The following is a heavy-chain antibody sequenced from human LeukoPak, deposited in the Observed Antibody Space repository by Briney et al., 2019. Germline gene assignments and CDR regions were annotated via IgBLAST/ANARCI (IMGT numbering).Heavy chain of an antibody. CDR1: GASINDYY. CDR3: TRVVNGGHFDS. V-gene: IGHV4-59*12. J-gene: IGHJ4*02. CDR2: VYHTGTS. D-gene: IGHD2-8*01. Sequence: PSETLSLTCSVSGASINDYYWTWIRQPPGKGREWLGYVYHTGTSGYHPSLKSRVAMSLDTSKNQVSLKLSSVTAADTAVYFCTRVVNGGHFDSWGQGTLVTVSS.